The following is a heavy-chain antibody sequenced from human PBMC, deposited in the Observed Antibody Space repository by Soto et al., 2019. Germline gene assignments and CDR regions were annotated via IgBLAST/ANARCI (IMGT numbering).Heavy chain of an antibody. CDR1: GFTFSSYA. CDR3: AKGGITGTTHYYYYYGMDV. Sequence: EVQLLESGGGLVQPGGSLRLSCAASGFTFSSYAMSWVRQAPGKGLEWVSAISGSGGSTYYADSVKGRFTISRDNSKKTLYLQMNSLRAEDTAVYYCAKGGITGTTHYYYYYGMDVWGQGTTVTVSS. V-gene: IGHV3-23*01. D-gene: IGHD1-20*01. CDR2: ISGSGGST. J-gene: IGHJ6*02.